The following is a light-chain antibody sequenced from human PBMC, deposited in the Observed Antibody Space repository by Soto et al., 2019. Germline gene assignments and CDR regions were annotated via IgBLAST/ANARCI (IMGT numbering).Light chain of an antibody. J-gene: IGKJ4*01. CDR3: QQLNSYPFT. CDR2: AAS. CDR1: QGISSY. V-gene: IGKV1-9*01. Sequence: DIQLTQSPSSLSASVGDRVTITCRASQGISSYLAWYQQKPGKAPKLLIYAASTLQSGVPSRFSGSGSGTEFTLTISSLQPEDVATYYCQQLNSYPFTFGGGTKVEIK.